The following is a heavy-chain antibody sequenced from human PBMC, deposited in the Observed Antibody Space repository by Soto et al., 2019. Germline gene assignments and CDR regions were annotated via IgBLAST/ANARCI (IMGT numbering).Heavy chain of an antibody. D-gene: IGHD6-19*01. CDR2: ISSDGSNI. J-gene: IGHJ4*02. CDR3: GRDQTMAGPTTLDY. Sequence: EVQLVESGGGLVQPGGSLRLSCAASGFTFSRYWMHWVRQAPGKGLVWVSRISSDGSNIIYADSVKGRFTISRDDAKNTLYLQMNNLRDEDTAVYYCGRDQTMAGPTTLDYWGQGALVTVS. CDR1: GFTFSRYW. V-gene: IGHV3-74*01.